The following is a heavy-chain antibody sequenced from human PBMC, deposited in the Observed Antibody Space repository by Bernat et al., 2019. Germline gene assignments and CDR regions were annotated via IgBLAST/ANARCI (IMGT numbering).Heavy chain of an antibody. Sequence: EVQLLESGGGLVQPGGSLRLSCAASGFTFSSYAMSWVRQAPGKGLEWVSAISGSGGSTYYADSVKGRFTISRDNSKNTLYLQMNSLRAEDTAVYYCAREYYYDSSGSIRYYYYYGMDVWGQGTTVTVSS. V-gene: IGHV3-23*01. CDR2: ISGSGGST. D-gene: IGHD3-22*01. CDR3: AREYYYDSSGSIRYYYYYGMDV. J-gene: IGHJ6*02. CDR1: GFTFSSYA.